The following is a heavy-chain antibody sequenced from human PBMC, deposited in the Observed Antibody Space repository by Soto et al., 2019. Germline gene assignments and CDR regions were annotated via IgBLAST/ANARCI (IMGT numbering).Heavy chain of an antibody. CDR2: ISYGGGTT. D-gene: IGHD3-22*01. CDR1: EFTFSNYA. Sequence: EVQLLESGGGLVQPGVSLRLSCAASEFTFSNYAMSWVRQAPGKGLEWVSAISYGGGTTYYADSVKGRFTISRDNSKNTLYLQMNSLRAEDTAVYYCAKIPGYYYDSTGYHVDYWGQGTLVTVSS. J-gene: IGHJ4*02. V-gene: IGHV3-23*01. CDR3: AKIPGYYYDSTGYHVDY.